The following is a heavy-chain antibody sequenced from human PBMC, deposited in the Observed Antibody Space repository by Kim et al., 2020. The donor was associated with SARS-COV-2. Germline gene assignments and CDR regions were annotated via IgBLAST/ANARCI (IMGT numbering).Heavy chain of an antibody. V-gene: IGHV3-33*01. J-gene: IGHJ4*02. CDR2: IWYDGSNK. CDR1: GFTFSSYG. CDR3: ARQLTVTTGLDY. D-gene: IGHD4-4*01. Sequence: GGSLRLSCAASGFTFSSYGMHWVRQAPGKGLEWVAVIWYDGSNKYYADSVKGRFTISRDNSKNTLYLQMNSLRAEDTAVYYCARQLTVTTGLDYWGQGTLVTVSS.